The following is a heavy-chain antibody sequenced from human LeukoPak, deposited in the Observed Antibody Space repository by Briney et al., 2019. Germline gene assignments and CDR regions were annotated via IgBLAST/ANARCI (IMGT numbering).Heavy chain of an antibody. CDR3: ARDSADWWGANYGMDV. CDR2: ISYDGSNK. Sequence: GGSLRLSCAASGFSFSSYAMHWVRQAPGKGLEWVAVISYDGSNKYYADSVEGRFTISRDNSKNTLYLQMNSLRAEDTAVYYCARDSADWWGANYGMDVWGKGTTVTVSS. D-gene: IGHD2-8*02. CDR1: GFSFSSYA. V-gene: IGHV3-30*04. J-gene: IGHJ6*04.